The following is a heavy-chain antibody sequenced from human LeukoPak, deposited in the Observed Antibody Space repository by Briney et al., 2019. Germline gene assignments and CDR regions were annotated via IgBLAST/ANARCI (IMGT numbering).Heavy chain of an antibody. V-gene: IGHV4-59*01. CDR3: ARGYYWYFDL. CDR1: GGSISSYY. CDR2: IYYSGST. J-gene: IGHJ2*01. Sequence: SETLSLTCTVSGGSISSYYWSWIRQPPGKGLEWIGYIYYSGSTNYNPSLKSRVTVSVDTSKNQFSLKLSSVTAADTAVYYCARGYYWYFDLWGRGTLVTVSS.